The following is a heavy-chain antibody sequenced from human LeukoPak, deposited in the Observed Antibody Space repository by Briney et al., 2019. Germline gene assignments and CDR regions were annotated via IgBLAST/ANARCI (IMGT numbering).Heavy chain of an antibody. CDR3: AELGITMIGGV. Sequence: GGSLRLSCAASGFTFSSYIMNWVRQAPGKGLEWVSSISSSSSYIYYADSLKGRFTISRDNAKNSLYLQMNSLRAEDTAVYYCAELGITMIGGVWGKGTTVTISS. CDR1: GFTFSSYI. D-gene: IGHD3-10*02. J-gene: IGHJ6*04. V-gene: IGHV3-21*01. CDR2: ISSSSSYI.